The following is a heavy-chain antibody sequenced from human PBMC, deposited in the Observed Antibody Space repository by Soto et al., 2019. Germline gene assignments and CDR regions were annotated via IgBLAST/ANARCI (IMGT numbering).Heavy chain of an antibody. J-gene: IGHJ5*02. V-gene: IGHV2-5*02. CDR2: VYWDDDK. CDR1: GFSLTTSGGG. Sequence: QITLKESGPMLVKPTQALTLTCTCSGFSLTTSGGGVGWIRQTPGKALEWIALVYWDDDKLYSPSLTNRLTLSRDTSKNQVVLTLTNVDPTDTVTYFCAHKGGFGYPESWGQGIMVTVSS. D-gene: IGHD5-18*01. CDR3: AHKGGFGYPES.